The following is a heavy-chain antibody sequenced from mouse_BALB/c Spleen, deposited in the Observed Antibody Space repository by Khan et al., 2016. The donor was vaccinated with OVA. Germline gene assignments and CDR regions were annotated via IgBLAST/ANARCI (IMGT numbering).Heavy chain of an antibody. CDR3: ARGGGSGPAWFAY. J-gene: IGHJ3*01. CDR1: GYSITSGYF. Sequence: EVELVESGPGLVKPSQSLSLTCSVTGYSITSGYFWNWLRQFPGNKLEWMGYIRYDGDSNYNPSLKNRISITRDTSKNQFFLSVECVTPEDTATVYCARGGGSGPAWFAYWGQGTLVTVSP. CDR2: IRYDGDS. D-gene: IGHD3-1*01. V-gene: IGHV3-6*02.